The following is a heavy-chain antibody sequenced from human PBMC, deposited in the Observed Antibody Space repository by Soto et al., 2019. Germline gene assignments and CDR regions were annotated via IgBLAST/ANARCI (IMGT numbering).Heavy chain of an antibody. J-gene: IGHJ5*02. Sequence: SVKVSCKASGYTFTSYGISWVRQAPGQGLEWMGWISAYNGNTNYAQKLQGRVTMTTDTSTSTAYMELRSLRSDDTAVYYCAXVXGIAXAGAPGWFDPWGXGTLVTVXS. V-gene: IGHV1-18*01. CDR2: ISAYNGNT. CDR1: GYTFTSYG. D-gene: IGHD6-13*01. CDR3: AXVXGIAXAGAPGWFDP.